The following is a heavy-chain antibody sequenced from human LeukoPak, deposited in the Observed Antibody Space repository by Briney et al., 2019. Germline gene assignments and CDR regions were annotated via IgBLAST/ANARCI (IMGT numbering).Heavy chain of an antibody. V-gene: IGHV1-69*04. CDR2: IIPILGIA. J-gene: IGHJ6*02. CDR1: GGTFSSYA. Sequence: GASVKVSCKASGGTFSSYAISWVRQAPGQGLEWMGRIIPILGIANYAQKFQGRVTITADKSTSTAYMELSSLRSEDTAVYYCARISWVRGEGDSKDTAMVTRVYYYYGMDVWGQGTTVTVSS. CDR3: ARISWVRGEGDSKDTAMVTRVYYYYGMDV. D-gene: IGHD5-18*01.